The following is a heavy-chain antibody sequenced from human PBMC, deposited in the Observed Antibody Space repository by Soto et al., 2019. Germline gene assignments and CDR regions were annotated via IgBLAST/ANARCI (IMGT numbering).Heavy chain of an antibody. CDR3: AREGVYYDSSGPILLRLYYYYGMDV. D-gene: IGHD3-22*01. J-gene: IGHJ6*02. Sequence: PVGSLRLSCAASGFTFSSYAMHWVRQAPGKGLEWVAVISYDGSNKYYADSVKGRFTISRDNSKDTLYLQMNSLRAEDTAVYYCAREGVYYDSSGPILLRLYYYYGMDVWGQGTTVTVSS. CDR1: GFTFSSYA. CDR2: ISYDGSNK. V-gene: IGHV3-30-3*01.